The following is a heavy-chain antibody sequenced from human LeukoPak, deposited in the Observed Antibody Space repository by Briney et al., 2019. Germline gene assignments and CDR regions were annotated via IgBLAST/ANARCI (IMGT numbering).Heavy chain of an antibody. Sequence: SETLSLTCAVSGYSISSGYYWGWIRQPPGKGLEWIGSIYHSGSTYYNPSLKSRVTISVDTSKNQLSLKLSSVTAADTAVHYCAREDSVVVPGVMGVPNSWFDPWGQGTLVTVSS. J-gene: IGHJ5*02. CDR2: IYHSGST. CDR3: AREDSVVVPGVMGVPNSWFDP. D-gene: IGHD2-2*01. V-gene: IGHV4-38-2*02. CDR1: GYSISSGYY.